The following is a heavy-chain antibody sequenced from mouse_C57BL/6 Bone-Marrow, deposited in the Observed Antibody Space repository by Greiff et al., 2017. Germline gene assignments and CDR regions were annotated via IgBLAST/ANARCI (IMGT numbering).Heavy chain of an antibody. Sequence: VQLVESGGGLVQSGRSLRLSCATSGFTFSDFYMEWVRQAPGKGLEWIAASRNKANDYTTEYSASVKGRFIVSRDTSQSILYLQMNALRAEDTAIYYCAREASYYGNAMDYWGQGTSVTVSS. D-gene: IGHD1-1*01. J-gene: IGHJ4*01. CDR3: AREASYYGNAMDY. V-gene: IGHV7-1*01. CDR1: GFTFSDFY. CDR2: SRNKANDYTT.